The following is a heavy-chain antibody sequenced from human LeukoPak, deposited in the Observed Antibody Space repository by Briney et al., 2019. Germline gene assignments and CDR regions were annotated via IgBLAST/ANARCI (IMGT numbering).Heavy chain of an antibody. J-gene: IGHJ4*02. Sequence: GASVKVSCKASGYTFTSYAMHWVRQAPGQRLEWMGWINAGNGNTKYSQKFQGRVTITRDTSASTAYMELSSLRSDDTAVYYCARVHSYCSSTSCLDYWGQGTLVTVSS. CDR3: ARVHSYCSSTSCLDY. CDR2: INAGNGNT. V-gene: IGHV1-3*01. CDR1: GYTFTSYA. D-gene: IGHD2-2*01.